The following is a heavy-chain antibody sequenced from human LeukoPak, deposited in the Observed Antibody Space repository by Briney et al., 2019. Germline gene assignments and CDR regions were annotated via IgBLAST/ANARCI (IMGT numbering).Heavy chain of an antibody. J-gene: IGHJ4*02. CDR1: GGSISSYY. CDR3: ARDVTMARGGQYDSDYFDY. D-gene: IGHD3-10*01. Sequence: MPSETLSLTCTVSGGSISSYYWSWIRQPPGKGLEWIGYIYYSGSTNYNPSLKSRVTISVDTSKNQFSLKSSSVTAADTAVYYCARDVTMARGGQYDSDYFDYWGQGTLVTVSS. V-gene: IGHV4-59*01. CDR2: IYYSGST.